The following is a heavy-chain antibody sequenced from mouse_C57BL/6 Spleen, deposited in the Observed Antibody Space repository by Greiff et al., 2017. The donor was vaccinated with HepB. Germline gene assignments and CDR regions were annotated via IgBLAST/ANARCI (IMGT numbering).Heavy chain of an antibody. CDR3: ARVTTVVADYFDY. J-gene: IGHJ2*01. V-gene: IGHV3-6*01. CDR2: ISYDGSN. CDR1: GYSITSGYY. D-gene: IGHD1-1*01. Sequence: EVQLQPSGPGLVKPSQSLSLTCSVTGYSITSGYYWNWIRQFPGNKLEWMGYISYDGSNNYNPSIKNRISNTRDTSKNQLFLKLNSVTTEDTATYYCARVTTVVADYFDYWGQGTTLTVSS.